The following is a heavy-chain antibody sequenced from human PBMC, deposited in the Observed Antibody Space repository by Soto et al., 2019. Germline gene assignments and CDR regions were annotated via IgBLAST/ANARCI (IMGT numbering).Heavy chain of an antibody. CDR2: IIPIFGTA. CDR1: GGTFSSYG. CDR3: ARAVEQSYYYYGMDV. V-gene: IGHV1-69*12. Sequence: QVQLVQSGAEVKKPGSSVKVFCKASGGTFSSYGISWVRQAPGQGLEWMGGIIPIFGTANYAQKFQGRVTITADESTSTAYMELSRLRSEDTAVYYCARAVEQSYYYYGMDVWGQGTTVTVSS. J-gene: IGHJ6*02.